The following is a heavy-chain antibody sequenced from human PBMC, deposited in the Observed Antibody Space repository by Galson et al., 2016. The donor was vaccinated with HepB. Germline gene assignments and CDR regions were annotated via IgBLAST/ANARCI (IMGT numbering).Heavy chain of an antibody. J-gene: IGHJ4*02. CDR2: ISRSGDDT. CDR3: AKLGYCTGGICLNDDY. Sequence: SLRLSCAASGFTFNIFAMTWVRQAPGKGLEWVSTISRSGDDTYYADSVKGRFTVSRDNSENTLFLQMNSLRADDTAVYYCAKLGYCTGGICLNDDYWGQGTLVTVSS. CDR1: GFTFNIFA. V-gene: IGHV3-23*01. D-gene: IGHD2-8*02.